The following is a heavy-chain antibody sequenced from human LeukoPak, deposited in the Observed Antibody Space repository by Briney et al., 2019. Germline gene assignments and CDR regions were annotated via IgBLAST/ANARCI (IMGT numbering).Heavy chain of an antibody. CDR2: IYYSGST. Sequence: SETLSLTCTVSGGSISSYYWSWIRQPAGKGLEWIGYIYYSGSTNYNPSLKSRVTISVDTSKNQFSLKLSSVTAADTAVYYCARFITMVRGAPYWYFDLWGRGTLATVSS. J-gene: IGHJ2*01. CDR1: GGSISSYY. CDR3: ARFITMVRGAPYWYFDL. V-gene: IGHV4-59*01. D-gene: IGHD3-10*01.